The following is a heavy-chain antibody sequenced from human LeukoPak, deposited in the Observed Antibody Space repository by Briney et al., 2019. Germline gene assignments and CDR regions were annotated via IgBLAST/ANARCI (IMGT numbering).Heavy chain of an antibody. CDR1: GFGFSNYW. D-gene: IGHD4-11*01. CDR2: MNEDGSEK. CDR3: ARDRGYSNFDY. V-gene: IGHV3-7*01. Sequence: GGSLRLSCAASGFGFSNYWMSWVRQAPGKGLEWVANMNEDGSEKNYVACVKGRFTISRDNAQDSLYLQMNSLRAEDTAVYYCARDRGYSNFDYWGQGTLLTVSS. J-gene: IGHJ4*02.